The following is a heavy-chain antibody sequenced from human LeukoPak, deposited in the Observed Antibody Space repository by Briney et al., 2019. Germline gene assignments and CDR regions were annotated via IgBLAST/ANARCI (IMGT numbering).Heavy chain of an antibody. CDR3: ARGQGLGYCSGGSCYSIFTAFDV. D-gene: IGHD2-15*01. J-gene: IGHJ3*01. Sequence: GGSLRLSCAASGFTFSSYEMSWVRQAPGKGLEWVSYISSSGSTIYYADSVKGRFTISRDNAKNSLYLQMNSLRAEDTAVYYCARGQGLGYCSGGSCYSIFTAFDVWGQGTMVTVSS. CDR1: GFTFSSYE. CDR2: ISSSGSTI. V-gene: IGHV3-48*03.